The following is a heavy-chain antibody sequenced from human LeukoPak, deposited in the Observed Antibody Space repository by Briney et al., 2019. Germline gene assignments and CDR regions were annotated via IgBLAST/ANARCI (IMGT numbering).Heavy chain of an antibody. CDR3: ARDFGLWFGELSYYFDY. V-gene: IGHV3-33*01. D-gene: IGHD3-10*01. Sequence: GGSLRLSCAASGFTFSSYGMHWVRQAPGKGLEWVAVIWHDGSNKYYADSVKGRFTISRDNSKNTLYLQMNSLRAEDTAVYYCARDFGLWFGELSYYFDYWGQGTLVTVSS. CDR1: GFTFSSYG. J-gene: IGHJ4*02. CDR2: IWHDGSNK.